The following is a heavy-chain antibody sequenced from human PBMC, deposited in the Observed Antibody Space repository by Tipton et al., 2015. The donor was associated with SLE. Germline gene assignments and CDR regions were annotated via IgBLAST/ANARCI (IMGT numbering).Heavy chain of an antibody. J-gene: IGHJ6*03. Sequence: TLSLTCSVSAGSISSYYWSWIRQAPGKGLEWIGDSHYSGSTSYNSSLKSRVIISIDTSKNQVSLKLSSVTAADTAVYYCARVPGTRKKPPSHYYSVDVWGRLLTVSVPS. V-gene: IGHV4-59*01. CDR3: ARVPGTRKKPPSHYYSVDV. D-gene: IGHD1-26*01. CDR2: SHYSGST. CDR1: AGSISSYY.